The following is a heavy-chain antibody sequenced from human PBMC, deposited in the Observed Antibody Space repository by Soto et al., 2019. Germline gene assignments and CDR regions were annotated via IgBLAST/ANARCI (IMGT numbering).Heavy chain of an antibody. D-gene: IGHD6-6*01. J-gene: IGHJ6*03. V-gene: IGHV3-73*01. CDR3: TGIAARPVVYYYMDV. Sequence: EVQLVESGGGLVQPGGSLKLSCAASGFTFSGSAMHWVRQASGKGLEWVGRIRSKANSYATAYAASVKGRFTISRDDSKITAYLQMNSLKTEDTAVYYCTGIAARPVVYYYMDVCGKGTTVTVSS. CDR2: IRSKANSYAT. CDR1: GFTFSGSA.